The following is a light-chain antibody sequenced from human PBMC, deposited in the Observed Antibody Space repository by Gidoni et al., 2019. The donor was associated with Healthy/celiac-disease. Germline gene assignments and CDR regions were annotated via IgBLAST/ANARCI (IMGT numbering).Light chain of an antibody. V-gene: IGLV1-44*01. Sequence: SVLTPPPSSSGTPGPSVTISCSGSSSNLGSNTVNWYQQLPGTAPKLLIYSNNQRPSGVPDRFSGSKSGTSASLAISGLQAEDEADYYCAAWEDSLNGREVFGGGTKLTV. CDR2: SNN. CDR1: SSNLGSNT. CDR3: AAWEDSLNGREV. J-gene: IGLJ2*01.